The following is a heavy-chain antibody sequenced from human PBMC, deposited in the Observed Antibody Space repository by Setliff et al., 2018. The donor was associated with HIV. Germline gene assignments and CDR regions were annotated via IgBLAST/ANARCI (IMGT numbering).Heavy chain of an antibody. CDR3: ARDTGANVAPDGRGSHTFDF. CDR2: IYHRGGT. D-gene: IGHD2-8*02. V-gene: IGHV4-38-2*02. Sequence: SETLSLTCSVSGSSISSNSYWWAWIRQPPGKGLEYIGTIYHRGGTFNNPSLKSRVVMSVDTSKNQFSLKLTSVTAADTATYYCARDTGANVAPDGRGSHTFDFWGRGKMVTVSS. J-gene: IGHJ3*01. CDR1: GSSISSNSY.